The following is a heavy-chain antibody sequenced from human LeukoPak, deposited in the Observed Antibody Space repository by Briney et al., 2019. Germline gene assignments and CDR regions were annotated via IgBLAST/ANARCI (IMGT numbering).Heavy chain of an antibody. Sequence: GGSLRLSCTASTFTFSDYDMGWVRQAPGKGLEWVSSISAGSSYKFSADSVQGRFTISRDDAKNSLYLQMNNLRVDDTAVYYCARENSGWYGYWGQGTLVTVSS. J-gene: IGHJ4*02. V-gene: IGHV3-11*05. CDR1: TFTFSDYD. CDR2: ISAGSSYK. CDR3: ARENSGWYGY. D-gene: IGHD6-19*01.